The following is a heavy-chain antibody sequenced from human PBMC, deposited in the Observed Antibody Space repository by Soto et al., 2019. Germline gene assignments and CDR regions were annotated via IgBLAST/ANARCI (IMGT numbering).Heavy chain of an antibody. CDR3: ARLTRSGWYIDY. V-gene: IGHV4-39*01. Sequence: QLQLQESGPGLVKPSETLSLTCTVSGGSISSSSYYWGWIRQPPGKGLEWIGSIYYSGSTYYNPSLKSRVTISVDTSKNQFSLKLSSVTAADTAVYYCARLTRSGWYIDYWRQGTLVTVSS. CDR1: GGSISSSSYY. CDR2: IYYSGST. D-gene: IGHD6-19*01. J-gene: IGHJ4*02.